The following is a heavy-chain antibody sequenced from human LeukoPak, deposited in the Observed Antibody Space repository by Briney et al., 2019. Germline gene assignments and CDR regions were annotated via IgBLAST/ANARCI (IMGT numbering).Heavy chain of an antibody. V-gene: IGHV1-2*02. D-gene: IGHD3-22*01. CDR3: ARVDDRGHYYDSSGPRKLFDY. Sequence: ASVKVSCKASGYTFTGYYMHWVRQAPGQGLEWVGWINPDSGGTNYAQKFQGRVTMIRDTSIRTAYMELSRLRSDDTAVYYCARVDDRGHYYDSSGPRKLFDYWGQGTLVTVSS. CDR1: GYTFTGYY. CDR2: INPDSGGT. J-gene: IGHJ4*02.